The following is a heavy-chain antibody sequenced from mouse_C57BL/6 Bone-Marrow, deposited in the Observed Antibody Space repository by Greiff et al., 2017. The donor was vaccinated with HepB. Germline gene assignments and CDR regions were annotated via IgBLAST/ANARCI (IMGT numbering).Heavy chain of an antibody. Sequence: EVQRVESGGGLVQPGESLKLSCESNEYEFPSHDMSWVRKTPEKRLELVAAINSDGGSTYYPDTMERRFIISRDNTKKTLYLQMRSLRSEDTALYYCARHGGDYYGSSSLYYAMDYWGQGTSVTVSS. V-gene: IGHV5-2*01. CDR3: ARHGGDYYGSSSLYYAMDY. D-gene: IGHD1-1*01. CDR1: EYEFPSHD. J-gene: IGHJ4*01. CDR2: INSDGGST.